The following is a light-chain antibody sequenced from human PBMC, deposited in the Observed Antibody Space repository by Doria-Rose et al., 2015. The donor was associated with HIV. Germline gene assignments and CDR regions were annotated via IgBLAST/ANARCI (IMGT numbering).Light chain of an antibody. V-gene: IGKV3-20*01. CDR1: QSFSSTY. Sequence: DIVMTQSSGTLSLSPGERATLSCRASQSFSSTYLAWYQQKPGQAPSLLIYDGSTRSTGIPDRFSASGSGTDSTLTISRLEPEDFALYYCHQYGTSWTFGQGTKVEI. CDR3: HQYGTSWT. CDR2: DGS. J-gene: IGKJ1*01.